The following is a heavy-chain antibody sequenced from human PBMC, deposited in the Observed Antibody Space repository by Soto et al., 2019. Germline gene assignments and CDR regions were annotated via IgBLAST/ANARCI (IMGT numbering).Heavy chain of an antibody. Sequence: QLQLQESGPGLVKPSETLSLTCSVSDDSINSDKYYWGWIRQPPGKGLEWIGSIYYRGNAYYNPSLQTPVTISLVKSRSQFSLKLNSVTAADSAVYFCARLEGLATISYYFDFWGPGALVTFSS. J-gene: IGHJ4*02. CDR2: IYYRGNA. CDR3: ARLEGLATISYYFDF. CDR1: DDSINSDKYY. V-gene: IGHV4-39*01. D-gene: IGHD3-9*01.